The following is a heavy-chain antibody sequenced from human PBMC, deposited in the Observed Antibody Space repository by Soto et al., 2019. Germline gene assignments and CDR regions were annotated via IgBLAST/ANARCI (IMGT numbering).Heavy chain of an antibody. Sequence: SETLSLTCTVSGGSISSSSYYWGWIRQPPGKGLEWIGSIYYSGSTYYNPSLKSRVTISVDTSKNQFSLKLSSVTAADTAVYYCASSRSVIDSYYYGMDVWGQGTTVTVSS. CDR3: ASSRSVIDSYYYGMDV. CDR1: GGSISSSSYY. V-gene: IGHV4-39*01. CDR2: IYYSGST. J-gene: IGHJ6*02. D-gene: IGHD3-16*02.